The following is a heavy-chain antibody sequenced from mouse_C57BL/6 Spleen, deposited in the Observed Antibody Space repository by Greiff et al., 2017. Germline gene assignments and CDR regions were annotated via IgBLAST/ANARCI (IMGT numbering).Heavy chain of an antibody. CDR2: ISDGGSYT. Sequence: EVQRVESGGGLVKPGGSLKLSCAASGFTFSSYAMSWVRQTPEKRLEWVATISDGGSYTYYPDNVKGRFTISRDNAKNNLYLQMSHLKSEDTAMYYCALMDYWGQGTSVTVSS. CDR1: GFTFSSYA. V-gene: IGHV5-4*01. J-gene: IGHJ4*01. CDR3: ALMDY.